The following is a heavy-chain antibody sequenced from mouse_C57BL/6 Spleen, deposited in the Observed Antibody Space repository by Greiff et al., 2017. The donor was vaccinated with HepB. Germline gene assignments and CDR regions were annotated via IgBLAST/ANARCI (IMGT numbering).Heavy chain of an antibody. CDR2: IDPNSGGT. D-gene: IGHD1-1*01. J-gene: IGHJ1*03. Sequence: QVQLQQPGAELVKPGASVKLSCKASGYTFTSYWMHWVKQRPGRGLEWIGRIDPNSGGTKYNEKFKSKATLTVDKPSSTAYMHLSSLTSEDSAVYYCARSYYGSSYIWYFDVWGTGTTATVSS. V-gene: IGHV1-72*01. CDR1: GYTFTSYW. CDR3: ARSYYGSSYIWYFDV.